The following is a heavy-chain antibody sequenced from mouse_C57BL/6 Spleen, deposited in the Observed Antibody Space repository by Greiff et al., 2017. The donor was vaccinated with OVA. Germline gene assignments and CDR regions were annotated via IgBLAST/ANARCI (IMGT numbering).Heavy chain of an antibody. CDR1: GYSFTGYY. D-gene: IGHD4-1*02. J-gene: IGHJ2*01. Sequence: VQLQQSGPELVKPGASVKISCKASGYSFTGYYMNWVKQSPEKSLEWIGEINPSTGGTTYNQKFKAKATLTVDKSSSTAYMQLKSLTSEDSAVYYCARYNWDGGYFDDWGQGTTLTVSS. V-gene: IGHV1-42*01. CDR2: INPSTGGT. CDR3: ARYNWDGGYFDD.